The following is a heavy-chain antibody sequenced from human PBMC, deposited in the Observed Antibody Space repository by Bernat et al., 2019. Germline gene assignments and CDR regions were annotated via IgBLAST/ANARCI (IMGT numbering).Heavy chain of an antibody. D-gene: IGHD2-2*01. V-gene: IGHV1-18*04. Sequence: QVQLVQSGAEEQKPGASVKVSCKASVYTFTNSDISWVRPAPGQGLEWMGWISTYNGNTMSAQKFQARVTMTTDTSTRTAYMEVRRLRSDETAVYYCGRWREDQPRYWGQGTLVSVSS. CDR3: GRWREDQPRY. J-gene: IGHJ4*02. CDR2: ISTYNGNT. CDR1: VYTFTNSD.